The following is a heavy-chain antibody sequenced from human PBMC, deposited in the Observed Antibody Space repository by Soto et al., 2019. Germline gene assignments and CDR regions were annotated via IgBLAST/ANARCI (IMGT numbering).Heavy chain of an antibody. J-gene: IGHJ6*02. CDR3: ARDKGQLQLGGNYYYILDV. CDR1: GGTFSNSA. D-gene: IGHD1-1*01. V-gene: IGHV1-69*12. CDR2: IMPIFRTP. Sequence: QVHLEQSGAEVKKPGSSVKVSCKASGGTFSNSAISWVRQAPGQGLEWVGGIMPIFRTPDYAQKFQGRVTITADESTSTAYMELSGLRSDDTAVYYCARDKGQLQLGGNYYYILDVWGQGSTVPVSS.